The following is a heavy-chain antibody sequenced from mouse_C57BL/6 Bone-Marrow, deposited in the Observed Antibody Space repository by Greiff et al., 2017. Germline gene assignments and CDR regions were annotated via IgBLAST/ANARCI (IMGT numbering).Heavy chain of an antibody. V-gene: IGHV5-6*02. Sequence: DVMLVESGGDLVKPGGSLKLSCAASGFTFSSYGMSWVRQTPDKRLEWVATISSGGSYTYYPDSVKGRFTISRDNAKNTLYLQMSSLKSEYTAMYYCAGGSILYYYAMDYWGQGTSVTVSS. J-gene: IGHJ4*01. CDR3: AGGSILYYYAMDY. CDR2: ISSGGSYT. CDR1: GFTFSSYG. D-gene: IGHD1-1*01.